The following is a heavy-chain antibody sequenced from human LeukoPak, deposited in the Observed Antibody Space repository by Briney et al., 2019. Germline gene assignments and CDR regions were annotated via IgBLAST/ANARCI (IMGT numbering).Heavy chain of an antibody. CDR3: ARASRPGGDSSGYDFDY. J-gene: IGHJ4*02. CDR1: GGPITTYY. V-gene: IGHV4-4*07. Sequence: SETLSLTCTVSGGPITTYYLSWIRQSAGMGLEWIGRISGSGVITYNPSLKSRVILSLDTSNNHFSLKLISVTAADTAVYYCARASRPGGDSSGYDFDYWGQGTLVAVPS. D-gene: IGHD3-22*01. CDR2: ISGSGVI.